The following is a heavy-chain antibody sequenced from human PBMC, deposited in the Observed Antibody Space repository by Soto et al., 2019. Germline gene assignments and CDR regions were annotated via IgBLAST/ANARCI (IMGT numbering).Heavy chain of an antibody. Sequence: GGSLRLSCSASGFSVNNNYMTWVRQAPGRRPEWVAVIYTRGTTHYADFATGRFTFSRDNFKNTLYLQMDSLRPEDTAVYYCAKLWGYYFESWGPGTLVTVSS. V-gene: IGHV3-53*01. CDR2: IYTRGTT. CDR1: GFSVNNNY. J-gene: IGHJ4*02. D-gene: IGHD2-21*01. CDR3: AKLWGYYFES.